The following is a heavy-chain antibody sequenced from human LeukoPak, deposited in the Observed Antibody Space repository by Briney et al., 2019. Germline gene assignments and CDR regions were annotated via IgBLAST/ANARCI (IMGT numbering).Heavy chain of an antibody. V-gene: IGHV1-69*13. CDR3: AINGDHTVAFDV. J-gene: IGHJ3*01. CDR2: IVPIFGTA. CDR1: GGSFSSSP. D-gene: IGHD1-14*01. Sequence: SVKVSCKASGGSFSSSPINWMRQAPGQGLEWMGSIVPIFGTAKSAQKFQGRVTITADESTTTAHLELSGLRSEDTAVYYCAINGDHTVAFDVWGQGTMVSVSS.